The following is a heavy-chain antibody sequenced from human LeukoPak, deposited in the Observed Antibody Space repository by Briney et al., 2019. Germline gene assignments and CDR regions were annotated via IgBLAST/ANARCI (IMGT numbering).Heavy chain of an antibody. CDR3: ARAYSSSWYTPVDY. V-gene: IGHV1-8*03. D-gene: IGHD6-13*01. CDR1: GYTFTSYD. J-gene: IGHJ4*02. Sequence: GASVKVSCKASGYTFTSYDINWVRQATGQGLEWMGWMNPNSGNTGYAQKFQGRVTVTRNTSISTAYMELSSLRSEDTAVYYCARAYSSSWYTPVDYWDQGTLVTVSS. CDR2: MNPNSGNT.